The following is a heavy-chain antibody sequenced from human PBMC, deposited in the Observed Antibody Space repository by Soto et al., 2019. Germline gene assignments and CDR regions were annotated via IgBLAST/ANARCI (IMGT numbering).Heavy chain of an antibody. CDR3: ARDRGRAAAGEFYYYGMAV. CDR1: GYTFTSYY. Sequence: QVQLVQSGAEVKKPGASVKVFCKASGYTFTSYYIHWVRQAPGQGLEWMGVINPSGGSTSYPQKFQGSVTMSRDAPTRTVYMELSSLRSEDTAVLYCARDRGRAAAGEFYYYGMAVWGQGTTVTVSS. J-gene: IGHJ6*02. D-gene: IGHD6-13*01. CDR2: INPSGGST. V-gene: IGHV1-46*01.